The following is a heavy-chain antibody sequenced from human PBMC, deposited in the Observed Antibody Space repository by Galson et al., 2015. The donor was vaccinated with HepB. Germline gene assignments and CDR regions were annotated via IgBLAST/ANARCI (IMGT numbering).Heavy chain of an antibody. D-gene: IGHD6-19*01. CDR1: GFTFVDYA. J-gene: IGHJ4*02. Sequence: SLRLSCAGSGFTFVDYAMAWVRQAPGKGLEWVGFIRSKVHGGTTEYAASVRGRFTISRDDYKSIAYLQMDSLKTEDSAVYFCARHLAVAATYFDYWGQGTLVTVSS. V-gene: IGHV3-49*04. CDR3: ARHLAVAATYFDY. CDR2: IRSKVHGGTT.